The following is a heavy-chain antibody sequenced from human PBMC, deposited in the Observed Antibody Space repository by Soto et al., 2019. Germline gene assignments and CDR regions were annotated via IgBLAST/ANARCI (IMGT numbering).Heavy chain of an antibody. J-gene: IGHJ3*02. V-gene: IGHV1-69*08. CDR2: IITILGIA. CDR1: GGTFSSYT. Sequence: QVQLVQSGAEVKKPGSSVKVSCKASGGTFSSYTISWVRQAPGQGLEWMGRIITILGIANYAQKFQGRVTITADKSTNTAYMELSSLRAEDKAVYYCARDLTIFGVVSKENAFDIWGKGTMVTVSS. D-gene: IGHD3-3*01. CDR3: ARDLTIFGVVSKENAFDI.